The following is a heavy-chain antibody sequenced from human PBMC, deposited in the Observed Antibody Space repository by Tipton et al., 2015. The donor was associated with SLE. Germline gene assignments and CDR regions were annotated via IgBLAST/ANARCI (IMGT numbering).Heavy chain of an antibody. V-gene: IGHV1-18*01. D-gene: IGHD5-12*01. CDR3: ALRWPDTWTTVY. CDR1: GGALSTFV. J-gene: IGHJ4*02. Sequence: QLVQSGAEVKKPGSSVKVSCMASGGALSTFVISWVRQAPGQGLEWMGWISAYNGNTNYAQKLQGRVTMTTDTSTSTAYMELRSLRSDDTAVYYCALRWPDTWTTVYWGQGTLVTVSS. CDR2: ISAYNGNT.